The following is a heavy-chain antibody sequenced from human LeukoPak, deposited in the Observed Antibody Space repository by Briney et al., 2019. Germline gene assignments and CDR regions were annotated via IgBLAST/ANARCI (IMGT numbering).Heavy chain of an antibody. CDR1: GFIFSNYA. Sequence: PGGSLRLSCAAFGFIFSNYAMSWVRQAPGKGLEWVSAIDSTGAYTWYADSVKGRLTISKDSSKTILYLQMNSLRAEDAAVYFCAKGSAAGRPYYFDYWGQGTLVTVSS. CDR2: IDSTGAYT. V-gene: IGHV3-23*01. D-gene: IGHD6-25*01. CDR3: AKGSAAGRPYYFDY. J-gene: IGHJ4*02.